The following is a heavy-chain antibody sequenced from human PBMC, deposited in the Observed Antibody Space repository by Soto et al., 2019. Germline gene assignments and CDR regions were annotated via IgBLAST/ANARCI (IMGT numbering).Heavy chain of an antibody. J-gene: IGHJ5*02. D-gene: IGHD4-17*01. V-gene: IGHV4-30-4*01. CDR2: IYYSGTT. CDR1: GGSISSGGYF. CDR3: ARTYGDNSWFDP. Sequence: PSETRSLTCTVSGGSISSGGYFWSWIRQPPGKGLEWIGYIYYSGTTYYNPSLQSRVTISVDTSKIQFSLKMSSVTAADTAVYYCARTYGDNSWFDPWGQGTLVTVSS.